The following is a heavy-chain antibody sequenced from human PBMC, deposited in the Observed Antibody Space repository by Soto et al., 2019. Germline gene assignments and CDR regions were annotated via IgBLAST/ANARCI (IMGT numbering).Heavy chain of an antibody. Sequence: PSETLSLTCTVSGDSVTSINYYWSWIRQSPGKSLEWIGFINYNENTNYNPSLRSRVTISVDTSRNQFSLKLRSVTAADTAVYYCASGGRVLRYFDWLLPIDYWGQGTLVTVSS. CDR1: GDSVTSINYY. V-gene: IGHV4-61*01. D-gene: IGHD3-9*01. CDR2: INYNENT. J-gene: IGHJ4*02. CDR3: ASGGRVLRYFDWLLPIDY.